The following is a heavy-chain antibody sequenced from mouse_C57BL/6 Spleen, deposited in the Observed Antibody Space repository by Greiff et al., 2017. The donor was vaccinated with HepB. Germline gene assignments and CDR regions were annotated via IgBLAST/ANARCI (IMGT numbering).Heavy chain of an antibody. Sequence: VQLQQPGAELVKPGASVKLFCKASGYTFTSYWMHWVKQRPGQGLEWIGMIHPNSGSTNYNEKFKSKATLTVDKSSSTAYMQLSSLTSEDSAVYYCARYDPIPRAMDYWGQGTSVTVSS. CDR2: IHPNSGST. D-gene: IGHD2-3*01. V-gene: IGHV1-64*01. CDR1: GYTFTSYW. CDR3: ARYDPIPRAMDY. J-gene: IGHJ4*01.